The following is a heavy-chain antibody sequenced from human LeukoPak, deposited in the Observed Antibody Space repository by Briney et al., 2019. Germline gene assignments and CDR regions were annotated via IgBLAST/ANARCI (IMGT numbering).Heavy chain of an antibody. CDR2: INHSGRT. CDR1: GGSFSGYY. CDR3: TRGRSVEQQLDPHDLDY. V-gene: IGHV4-34*01. J-gene: IGHJ4*02. D-gene: IGHD6-13*01. Sequence: SETLSLTCAVYGGSFSGYYWSWLRQPPGKGLEWIGEINHSGRTNYNPSLKSRVTISVDTSKNQFSLELTSVTAADTAVYYCTRGRSVEQQLDPHDLDYWGQGTLVTGSS.